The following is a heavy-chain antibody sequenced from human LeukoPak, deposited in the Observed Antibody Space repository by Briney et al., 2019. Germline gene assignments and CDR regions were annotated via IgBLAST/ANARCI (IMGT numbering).Heavy chain of an antibody. V-gene: IGHV1-2*02. J-gene: IGHJ4*02. CDR3: ARAPPYYFPLYFSPYGSGRYYFDY. D-gene: IGHD3-10*01. CDR1: GYTFTGYY. CDR2: INPNSGGT. Sequence: ASVPVSCMASGYTFTGYYMHWVRQAPGQGLEWMGWINPNSGGTKYAQKFQGRVTMTRDTSISTAYMELSRLRSDDTAVYYCARAPPYYFPLYFSPYGSGRYYFDYWGQGTLVTVSS.